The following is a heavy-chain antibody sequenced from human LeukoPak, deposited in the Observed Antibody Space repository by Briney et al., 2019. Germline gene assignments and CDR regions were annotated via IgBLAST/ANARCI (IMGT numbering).Heavy chain of an antibody. D-gene: IGHD1-20*01. CDR2: ISSSSSTI. V-gene: IGHV3-48*02. J-gene: IGHJ3*02. CDR3: ARTGITGIFDAFDI. Sequence: PGGSLRLSWAASGFTFSSYSMNWVRQAPGKGLEWVSYISSSSSTIYYADSVRGRFTISRDNAKNSLYLQMNSLRDEDTAVYYCARTGITGIFDAFDIWGQGTMVTVSS. CDR1: GFTFSSYS.